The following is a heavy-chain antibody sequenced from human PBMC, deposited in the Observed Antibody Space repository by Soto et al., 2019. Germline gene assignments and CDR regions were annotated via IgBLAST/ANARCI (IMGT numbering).Heavy chain of an antibody. CDR3: ARPGVVIKAHQNPNYYYYYGMDV. CDR1: GGTFSSYA. V-gene: IGHV1-69*13. CDR2: IIPIFGTA. Sequence: SVKVSCKASGGTFSSYAISWVRQAPGQGLEWMGGIIPIFGTANYAQKFQGRVTITADESTSTAYMELSSLRSEDTAVYYCARPGVVIKAHQNPNYYYYYGMDVWGQGTTVTVSS. J-gene: IGHJ6*02. D-gene: IGHD3-3*01.